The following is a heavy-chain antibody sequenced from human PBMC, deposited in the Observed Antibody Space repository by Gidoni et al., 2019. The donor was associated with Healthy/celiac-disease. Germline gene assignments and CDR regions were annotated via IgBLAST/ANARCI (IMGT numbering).Heavy chain of an antibody. Sequence: QVQLQESGPGLVKPSETLSLTCTVSGGSISSYYWSWIRQPPGKGLEWIGYIYYSGSTNYNPSLKSRVTISVDTSKNQFSLKLSSVTAADTAVYYCARAYRGYSYGFGFDYWGQGTLVTVSS. CDR1: GGSISSYY. V-gene: IGHV4-59*01. J-gene: IGHJ4*02. D-gene: IGHD5-18*01. CDR3: ARAYRGYSYGFGFDY. CDR2: IYYSGST.